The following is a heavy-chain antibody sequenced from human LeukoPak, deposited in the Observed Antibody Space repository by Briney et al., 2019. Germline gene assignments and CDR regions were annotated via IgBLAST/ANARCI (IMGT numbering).Heavy chain of an antibody. D-gene: IGHD5-18*01. CDR2: IYYSGST. CDR3: ARTTAGYSYYDY. J-gene: IGHJ4*02. V-gene: IGHV4-39*07. Sequence: PSETLSLTCTVSGGSISSSSYYWGWIRQPPGKGPEWIGSIYYSGSTYYNPSLKSRVTISVDTSKNQFSLKLSSVTAADTAVYYCARTTAGYSYYDYWGQGTLVTVSS. CDR1: GGSISSSSYY.